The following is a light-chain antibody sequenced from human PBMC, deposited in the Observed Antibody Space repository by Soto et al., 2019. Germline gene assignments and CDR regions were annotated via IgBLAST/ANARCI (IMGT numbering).Light chain of an antibody. V-gene: IGKV3-20*01. Sequence: EIVLTQSPGTLSLSPGEGATVSCRASQSVNSNLLAWFQQKPGQAPRLLITDASRRATGIPDRFSGSGSGTDFTLSISRLEPEDFAVYYCHQYVSSPLTFGQGTKLEIK. CDR2: DAS. J-gene: IGKJ2*01. CDR3: HQYVSSPLT. CDR1: QSVNSNL.